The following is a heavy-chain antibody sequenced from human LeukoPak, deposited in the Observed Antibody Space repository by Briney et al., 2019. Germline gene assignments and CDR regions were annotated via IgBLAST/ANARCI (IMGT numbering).Heavy chain of an antibody. V-gene: IGHV4-31*03. D-gene: IGHD1-1*01. Sequence: PSETLSLTCTVSGGSISSGGYYWSWIRQHPGKGLERIGYIYYSGSTYYNPSLKSRVTISVDTSKNQFSLKLSSVTAADTAVYYCARYARSLEYFDYWGQGTLVTVSS. J-gene: IGHJ4*02. CDR1: GGSISSGGYY. CDR3: ARYARSLEYFDY. CDR2: IYYSGST.